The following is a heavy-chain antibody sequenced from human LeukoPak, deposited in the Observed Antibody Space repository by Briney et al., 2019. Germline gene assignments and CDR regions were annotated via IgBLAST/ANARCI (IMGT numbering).Heavy chain of an antibody. D-gene: IGHD1-1*01. CDR3: RSDLCGRDDQ. V-gene: IGHV3-74*01. Sequence: GGSLRLSCAASGFTFSSYWMHWVRQAPGKGLEWVSRMDPDGRNIGYAHSVKGRFTISRDNDKDTLYLQVSSLRDEDTAVYYCRSDLCGRDDQWGRGTLVTVSS. J-gene: IGHJ5*02. CDR1: GFTFSSYW. CDR2: MDPDGRNI.